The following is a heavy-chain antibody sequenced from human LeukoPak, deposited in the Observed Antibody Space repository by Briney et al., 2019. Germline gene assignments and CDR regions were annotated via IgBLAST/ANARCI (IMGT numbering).Heavy chain of an antibody. CDR3: AKNPYSPGITAADLDY. D-gene: IGHD6-13*01. Sequence: GGSLRLSCAASGFTFSGYAMSWVRQAPGKGLEWVAVISYDGSNKYYADSVKGRFTISRDNSKNTLYLQMNSLRAEDTAVYYCAKNPYSPGITAADLDYWGQGTLVTVSS. CDR2: ISYDGSNK. J-gene: IGHJ4*02. V-gene: IGHV3-30*18. CDR1: GFTFSGYA.